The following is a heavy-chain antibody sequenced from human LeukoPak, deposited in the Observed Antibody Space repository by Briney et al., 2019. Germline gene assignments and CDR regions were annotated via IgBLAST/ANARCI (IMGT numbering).Heavy chain of an antibody. J-gene: IGHJ6*02. CDR3: ARVSMRYDFWSGYSLGGYYYGMDV. CDR1: GYTFTDYY. D-gene: IGHD3-3*01. Sequence: ASVKVSCKASGYTFTDYYINWVRQAPGQGLEWMGRISPNSGGTNYARKFQGRVTMTRDTSMSTAFMELDRLTSDDTAVYFCARVSMRYDFWSGYSLGGYYYGMDVWGQGTTVTVSS. CDR2: ISPNSGGT. V-gene: IGHV1-2*06.